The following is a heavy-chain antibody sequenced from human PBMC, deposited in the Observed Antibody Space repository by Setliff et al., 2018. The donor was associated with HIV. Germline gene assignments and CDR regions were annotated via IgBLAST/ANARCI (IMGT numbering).Heavy chain of an antibody. CDR2: MSHSGGA. D-gene: IGHD1-26*01. J-gene: IGHJ4*02. CDR3: ATSNSWSCRLNY. CDR1: GGSFSGHY. V-gene: IGHV4-34*01. Sequence: SETLSLTCAVYGGSFSGHYWSWVRQVPGKGLEWIGEMSHSGGANYNPSLKSRVSISVDTSKRQFSLKMTSVTAADTAIHYCATSNSWSCRLNYWGQGTVVTVSS.